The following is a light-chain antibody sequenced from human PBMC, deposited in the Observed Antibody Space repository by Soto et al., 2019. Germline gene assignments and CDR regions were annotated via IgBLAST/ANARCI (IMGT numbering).Light chain of an antibody. CDR1: SSDVGYYNY. CDR2: DVG. CDR3: SSYTTSSTDV. Sequence: QSALTQPASVSGSPGQSITISCTGTSSDVGYYNYVSWYQQHPGKAPKLMVYDVGNRPSGVSHRFSGSKSGNTASLTISGLQAEDEADYYCSSYTTSSTDVFGTGTKLTVL. J-gene: IGLJ1*01. V-gene: IGLV2-14*03.